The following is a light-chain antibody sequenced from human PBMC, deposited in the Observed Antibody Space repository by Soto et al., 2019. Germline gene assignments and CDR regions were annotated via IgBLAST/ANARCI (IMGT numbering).Light chain of an antibody. CDR2: DVT. Sequence: QSXLTQPASGSGSTGQSITISGTGTSSDVGGYNYVSWYQQQPGKAPKFMIYDVTNRPSGVSNRFSGSKSGNTASLTISGLQAEDEADYYCCSYTTSNTRQIVFGTGTKVTVL. V-gene: IGLV2-14*01. J-gene: IGLJ1*01. CDR1: SSDVGGYNY. CDR3: CSYTTSNTRQIV.